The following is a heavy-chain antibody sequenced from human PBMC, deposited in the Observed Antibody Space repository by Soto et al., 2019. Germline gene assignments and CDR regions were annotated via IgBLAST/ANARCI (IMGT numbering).Heavy chain of an antibody. CDR2: INDSGST. J-gene: IGHJ5*02. V-gene: IGHV4-34*01. CDR3: ARRGPRDTITIFGVVKSWFDP. Sequence: KASETLSLTCAVYGGSFSCYIWIWIRQPPGKGLEWIGEINDSGSTNYNPSLKSRVTISLDTSKNQFSLKLSSVTAADTALYYCARRGPRDTITIFGVVKSWFDPWGQGTLVTVS. D-gene: IGHD3-3*01. CDR1: GGSFSCYI.